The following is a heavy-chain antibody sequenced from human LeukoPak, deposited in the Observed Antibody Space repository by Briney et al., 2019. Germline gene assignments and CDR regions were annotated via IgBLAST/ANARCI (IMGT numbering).Heavy chain of an antibody. CDR3: ARDRGYCSGGSCYPFDY. CDR2: IYYSGST. CDR1: GGSISSYY. Sequence: SETLSLTCTVSGGSISSYYWSWIRQPPGKGLEWIGYIYYSGSTNYNPSLKSRVTISVDTSKNQFSLKLSSVTAADTAAYYYARDRGYCSGGSCYPFDYWGQGTLVTVSS. V-gene: IGHV4-59*01. J-gene: IGHJ4*02. D-gene: IGHD2-15*01.